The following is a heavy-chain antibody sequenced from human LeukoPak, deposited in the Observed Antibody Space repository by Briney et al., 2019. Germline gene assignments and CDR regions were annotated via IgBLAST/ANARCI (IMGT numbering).Heavy chain of an antibody. D-gene: IGHD5-18*01. CDR2: INPNSGGT. CDR1: GYTFIGYY. J-gene: IGHJ4*02. CDR3: ARGRYSYDLDY. Sequence: ASVKVSCKASGYTFIGYYMHWVRQAPGQGLEWMGWINPNSGGTNYAQKSQGRVTMTRDTSISKTYMELIRLTSDDTAVYYCARGRYSYDLDYWGQGTLVTVSS. V-gene: IGHV1-2*02.